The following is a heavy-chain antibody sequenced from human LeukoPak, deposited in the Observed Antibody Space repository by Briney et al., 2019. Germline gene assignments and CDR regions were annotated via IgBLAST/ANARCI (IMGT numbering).Heavy chain of an antibody. Sequence: ASVKVSCKASGYTVTSYYMHWVRQAPGQGLEWMGIINPSGGSTSYAQKFQGRVTMTRDTSTSTVYMELSSLRSEDTAVYYCAREVWSTYYFDYWGQGTLVTVSS. D-gene: IGHD3-3*01. CDR2: INPSGGST. V-gene: IGHV1-46*01. J-gene: IGHJ4*02. CDR3: AREVWSTYYFDY. CDR1: GYTVTSYY.